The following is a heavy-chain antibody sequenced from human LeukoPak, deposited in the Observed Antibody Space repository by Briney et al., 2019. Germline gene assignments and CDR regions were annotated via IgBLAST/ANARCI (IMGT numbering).Heavy chain of an antibody. Sequence: GGSLRLSCTASGFTFGDYLMSWFRQAPGKGPEWIGFISGGTTEYAASVKGRFTISRDDSTSIAYLQMNSLTTEDTAVYHCSRGSGWLSVYWGQGTLVTVSS. V-gene: IGHV3-49*03. J-gene: IGHJ4*02. CDR3: SRGSGWLSVY. CDR1: GFTFGDYL. D-gene: IGHD6-19*01. CDR2: ISGGTT.